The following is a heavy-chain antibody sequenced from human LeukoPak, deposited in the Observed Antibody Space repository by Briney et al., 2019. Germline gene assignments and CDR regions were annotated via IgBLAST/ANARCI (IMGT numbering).Heavy chain of an antibody. V-gene: IGHV1-2*02. J-gene: IGHJ4*02. D-gene: IGHD2-2*01. CDR2: INPNTGDT. Sequence: ASVKVSRKASGYTFTGYYMHWVRQAPGQGLEWMGWINPNTGDTNYAQNFQGRVTMTRDTSISTAYMELSRLRSADTAVYYCAVLGYCTTTTCYFGIVDYWGQGTLVTVSS. CDR1: GYTFTGYY. CDR3: AVLGYCTTTTCYFGIVDY.